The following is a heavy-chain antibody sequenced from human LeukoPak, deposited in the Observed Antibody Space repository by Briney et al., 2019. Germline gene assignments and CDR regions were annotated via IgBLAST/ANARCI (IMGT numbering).Heavy chain of an antibody. D-gene: IGHD1-26*01. CDR2: IYHSGST. CDR3: ARDIDYYGMDV. CDR1: GGSISSGGYS. V-gene: IGHV4-30-2*01. J-gene: IGHJ6*02. Sequence: SQTLSLTCAVSGGSISSGGYSWSWIRQPPGKGLEWIGYIYHSGSTYYNPSLKSRVTISVDRSKNQFSLKLSSVTAADTAVYYCARDIDYYGMDVWGQGTTVTVSS.